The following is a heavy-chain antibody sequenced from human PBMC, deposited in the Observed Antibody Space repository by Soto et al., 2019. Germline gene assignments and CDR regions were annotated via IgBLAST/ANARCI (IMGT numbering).Heavy chain of an antibody. CDR3: AKDRLVRAVDHINWFDT. CDR1: GFTFSSYA. D-gene: IGHD3-9*01. Sequence: GGSLRLSCAASGFTFSSYAMSWVRQAPGKGLEWVSAISGSGGSTYYADSVKGRFTISRDNSKNTLYLQMNSLRAEDTAVYYCAKDRLVRAVDHINWFDTWGQGTLVTVSS. CDR2: ISGSGGST. V-gene: IGHV3-23*01. J-gene: IGHJ5*02.